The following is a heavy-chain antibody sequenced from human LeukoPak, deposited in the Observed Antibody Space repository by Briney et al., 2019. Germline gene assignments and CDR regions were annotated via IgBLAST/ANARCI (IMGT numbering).Heavy chain of an antibody. CDR1: GFTFSSYS. Sequence: PGGSLRLSCAASGFTFSSYSMNWVRQAPGKGLEWVSSISSSSSYIYYADSVKGRFTIPRDNAKNSLYLQMNSLRAEDTAVYYCARATEYYYDSSGYYSDAFDIWGQGTMVTVSS. J-gene: IGHJ3*02. CDR3: ARATEYYYDSSGYYSDAFDI. D-gene: IGHD3-22*01. CDR2: ISSSSSYI. V-gene: IGHV3-21*01.